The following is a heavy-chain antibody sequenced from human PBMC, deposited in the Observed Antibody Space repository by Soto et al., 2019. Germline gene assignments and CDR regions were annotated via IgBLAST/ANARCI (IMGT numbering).Heavy chain of an antibody. CDR1: EFTFSNYW. V-gene: IGHV3-7*01. J-gene: IGHJ4*02. CDR2: MKEDGSET. Sequence: PGGSLRLSCEASEFTFSNYWMSWVRQAPGEGLEWVAIMKEDGSETYYVDSVKGRFTISRDNAKNSLHLQMNSLRVEDTAVYYCARVRPGAYFDYWGQGTLVTVSS. CDR3: ARVRPGAYFDY.